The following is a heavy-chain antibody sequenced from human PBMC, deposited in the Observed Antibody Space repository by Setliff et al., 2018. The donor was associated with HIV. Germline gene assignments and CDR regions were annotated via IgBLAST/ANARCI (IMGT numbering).Heavy chain of an antibody. CDR2: INAGNGNT. D-gene: IGHD2-2*01. J-gene: IGHJ6*03. CDR1: GYSFTSYT. CDR3: ARGGGVEYQSLYYMSV. V-gene: IGHV1-3*01. Sequence: ASVKVSCKASGYSFTSYTIHWVRQAPGQRLEWMGWINAGNGNTKYSQKFRGRVTFTRDTSASTAYMELSGLGFEDTAVYYCARGGGVEYQSLYYMSVWGKGTTVTVSS.